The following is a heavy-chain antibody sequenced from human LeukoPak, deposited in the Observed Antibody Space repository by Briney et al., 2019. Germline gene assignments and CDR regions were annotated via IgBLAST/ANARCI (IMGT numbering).Heavy chain of an antibody. CDR2: ISGSGGST. CDR1: GFTLSIYA. Sequence: GGSLRLSCASSGFTLSIYAMIWVRQAPGKGLEWVSAISGSGGSTYYADSVKGRFTISRDNSKNTLYLQMNSLRAEDTAVYYCAKLKVGAMGYWGQGTLVTVSS. J-gene: IGHJ4*02. D-gene: IGHD1-26*01. CDR3: AKLKVGAMGY. V-gene: IGHV3-23*01.